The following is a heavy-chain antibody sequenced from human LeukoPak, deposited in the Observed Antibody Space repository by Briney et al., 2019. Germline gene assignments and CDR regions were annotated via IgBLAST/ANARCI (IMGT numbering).Heavy chain of an antibody. V-gene: IGHV4-34*01. D-gene: IGHD6-19*01. CDR1: GGSFSGYY. CDR2: INHSGST. Sequence: PSETLSLTCAVYGGSFSGYYWSWIRQPPGQGLEWIGEINHSGSTNYNPSLKSRVTISVDTSKNQFSLTLSSVTAADTAVYSCARGSGGSSGRTNSNWFDPRGQGTLVTVSS. J-gene: IGHJ5*02. CDR3: ARGSGGSSGRTNSNWFDP.